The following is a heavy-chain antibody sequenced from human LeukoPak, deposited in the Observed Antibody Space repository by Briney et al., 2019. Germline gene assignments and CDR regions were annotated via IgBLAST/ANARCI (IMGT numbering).Heavy chain of an antibody. D-gene: IGHD1-26*01. Sequence: GASVKVSCKASGYTFTGYYIHWVRQAPGQGLEWMGWINPNSGGTNYAQKFQGRVTMTRDTSISTAYMELSRLRSDDTAVYYCAREVIVGATTGLDYWGQGTLVTVSS. J-gene: IGHJ4*02. CDR3: AREVIVGATTGLDY. V-gene: IGHV1-2*02. CDR1: GYTFTGYY. CDR2: INPNSGGT.